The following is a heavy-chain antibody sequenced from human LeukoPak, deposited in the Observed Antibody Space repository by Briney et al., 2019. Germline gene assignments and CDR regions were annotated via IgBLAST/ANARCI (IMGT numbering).Heavy chain of an antibody. V-gene: IGHV3-15*01. Sequence: PGGPLRLSCAASGLTFSNAWRSWVRQAPGKGLEWVGRIKSKTDGETTDYATPVKGRFTISRDDSKDTLYLQMNSLKTEDTAVYYCTTEGYYVSGIYWGQGTLVTVSS. J-gene: IGHJ4*02. CDR3: TTEGYYVSGIY. CDR1: GLTFSNAW. D-gene: IGHD3-10*01. CDR2: IKSKTDGETT.